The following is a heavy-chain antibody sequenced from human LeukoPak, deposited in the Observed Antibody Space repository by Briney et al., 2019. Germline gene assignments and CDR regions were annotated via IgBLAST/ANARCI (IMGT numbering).Heavy chain of an antibody. CDR2: INPNSGGT. D-gene: IGHD3-10*01. CDR3: ARAAFRYYYALVGY. CDR1: GYTFTGYY. V-gene: IGHV1-2*02. J-gene: IGHJ4*02. Sequence: ASVKVSCKASGYTFTGYYMHWVRQAPGQGLEWMGWINPNSGGTNYAQKFQGRVTMTRDTSISTAYMELSRLRSDDTAVYYCARAAFRYYYALVGYWGQGTLVTVSS.